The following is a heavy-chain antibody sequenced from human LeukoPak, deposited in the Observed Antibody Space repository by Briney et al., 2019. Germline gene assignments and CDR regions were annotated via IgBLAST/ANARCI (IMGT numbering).Heavy chain of an antibody. CDR1: GGSFSGYS. CDR2: INHSGGT. J-gene: IGHJ3*02. CDR3: ARLPRAARPGGGAFDI. Sequence: PSGTLSLTCAVYGGSFSGYSWSWIRQPPGKGLEWIGEINHSGGTNYNPSLKSRVTISVDTSKNQFSLKLSSVTAADTAVYYCARLPRAARPGGGAFDIWGQGTMVTVSS. D-gene: IGHD6-6*01. V-gene: IGHV4-34*01.